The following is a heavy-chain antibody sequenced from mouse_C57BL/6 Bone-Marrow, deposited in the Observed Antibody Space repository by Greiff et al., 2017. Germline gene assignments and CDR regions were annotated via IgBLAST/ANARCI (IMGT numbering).Heavy chain of an antibody. CDR1: GYAFTNYL. V-gene: IGHV1-54*01. CDR3: ARSGYYYGSSLFAY. D-gene: IGHD1-1*01. J-gene: IGHJ3*01. CDR2: INPGSGGT. Sequence: VQLQQSGAELVRPGTSVKVSCKASGYAFTNYLIEWVKQRPGQGLEWIGVINPGSGGTNYNETFKGKATLTAGKSSSTAYMLLSSLTSEDSAVYCCARSGYYYGSSLFAYWGQGTLVTVSA.